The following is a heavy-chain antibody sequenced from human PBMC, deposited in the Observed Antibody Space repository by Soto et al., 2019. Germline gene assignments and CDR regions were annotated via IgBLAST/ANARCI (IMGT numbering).Heavy chain of an antibody. CDR2: IYYSGST. Sequence: QVQLQESGPGLVKPSQTLSLTCTVSGGSISSGGYYWSWIRQHPGKGLEWIGYIYYSGSTYYNPSLKRRVTISVDTSKNQFSLKLSSVTAADTAVYYCARDFVGGRFLESQYNWFDPWGQGTLVTVSS. D-gene: IGHD3-3*01. CDR1: GGSISSGGYY. J-gene: IGHJ5*02. CDR3: ARDFVGGRFLESQYNWFDP. V-gene: IGHV4-31*03.